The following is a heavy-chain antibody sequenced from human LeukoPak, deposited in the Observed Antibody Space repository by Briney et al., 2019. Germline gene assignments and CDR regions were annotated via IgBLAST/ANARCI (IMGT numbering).Heavy chain of an antibody. V-gene: IGHV3-21*01. CDR1: GFTFSSYS. CDR3: VRGRYYFDY. CDR2: ISSSSDYI. D-gene: IGHD4-17*01. Sequence: GGSLRLSCAASGFTFSSYSMNWVRQAPGKGLEWVSSISSSSDYIYYADSVRGRFTISRDNAKNSLYLQMNSPRAEDTAVYYCVRGRYYFDYWGQGTLVTVSS. J-gene: IGHJ4*02.